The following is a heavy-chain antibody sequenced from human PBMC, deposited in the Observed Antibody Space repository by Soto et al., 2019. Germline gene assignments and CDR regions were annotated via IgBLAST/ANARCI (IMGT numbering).Heavy chain of an antibody. V-gene: IGHV3-23*01. CDR2: ISADASGT. CDR1: GFIFSGYA. Sequence: VQLLESGGDLVQPGGSLRLSCAASGFIFSGYAMSWVRQAPGKGLEWVSAISADASGTYYTDSVKGRFTISRDNSKNTLSLQMNGLRAEDTAIYYCARGSFGDFDYWGQGTLVTVSS. D-gene: IGHD3-10*01. J-gene: IGHJ4*02. CDR3: ARGSFGDFDY.